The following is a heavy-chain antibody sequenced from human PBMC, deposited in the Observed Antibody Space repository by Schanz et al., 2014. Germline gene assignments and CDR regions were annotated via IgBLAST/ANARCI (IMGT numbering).Heavy chain of an antibody. CDR2: TNGDGTNA. V-gene: IGHV3-21*01. D-gene: IGHD3-16*02. Sequence: EVQLVESGGGLVKPGGSLRLSCAASGFTFSSYSMNWVRQAPGKGLEWVSCTNGDGTNAKYADSVKGRFTISRDNAKKTLSLQMISLRAEDTAIYFCTRSYYDFSWGSYRFRAFDSWGQGTTVIVSS. CDR1: GFTFSSYS. J-gene: IGHJ3*02. CDR3: TRSYYDFSWGSYRFRAFDS.